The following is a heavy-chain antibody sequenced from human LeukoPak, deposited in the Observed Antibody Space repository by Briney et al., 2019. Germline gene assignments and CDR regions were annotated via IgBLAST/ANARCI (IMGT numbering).Heavy chain of an antibody. CDR2: ISYEGSYK. CDR1: GFTFSSYG. V-gene: IGHV3-30*18. CDR3: AKAGSSSTFDY. D-gene: IGHD6-6*01. J-gene: IGHJ4*02. Sequence: GGSLRLSCGASGFTFSSYGMHWVRQAPGKGLEWVALISYEGSYKDYADSVKGRFTISRDNSKNTLYLQMNSLRAEDTAVYYCAKAGSSSTFDYWGQGTLVTVSS.